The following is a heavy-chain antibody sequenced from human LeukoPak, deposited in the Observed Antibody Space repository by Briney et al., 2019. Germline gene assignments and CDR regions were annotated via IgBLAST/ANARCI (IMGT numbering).Heavy chain of an antibody. CDR2: IYSSGTT. V-gene: IGHV4-4*07. J-gene: IGHJ5*02. CDR3: TRDPGRGANWFDP. CDR1: GGSITSYY. Sequence: SETLSLTCRVSGGSITSYYWSWVRQPAGKGLEWIGRIYSSGTTNYNPSLKSRVAMSVDTSKNQFSLKLTSVTAADTAMYYCTRDPGRGANWFDPWGQGTLVTVSS.